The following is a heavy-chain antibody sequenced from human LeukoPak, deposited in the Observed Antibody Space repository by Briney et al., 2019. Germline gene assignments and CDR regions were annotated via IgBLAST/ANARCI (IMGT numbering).Heavy chain of an antibody. D-gene: IGHD3-3*01. V-gene: IGHV1-2*02. J-gene: IGHJ5*02. CDR1: GYTFTGYY. CDR2: INPNSGGT. CDR3: ARGKTIFGVVPRWFDP. Sequence: ASVKVSCKASGYTFTGYYMHWVRQAPGQGLEWMGWINPNSGGTNYAQKFQGRVTMTRDTSISTAYMELSRLRSDDTAVYYCARGKTIFGVVPRWFDPWGQGTLVTVSS.